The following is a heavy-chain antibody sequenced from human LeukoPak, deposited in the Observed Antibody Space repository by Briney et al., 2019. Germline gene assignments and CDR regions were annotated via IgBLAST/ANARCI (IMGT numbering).Heavy chain of an antibody. Sequence: GGSLRLSCAASGFTFSSYSTNWVRQAPGKGLEWVSSISSSSSYIYYADSVKGRFTISRDNAKNSLYLQMNSLRAEDTAVYYCARDRSIVGAKWFDYWGQGTLVTVSS. CDR1: GFTFSSYS. CDR3: ARDRSIVGAKWFDY. V-gene: IGHV3-21*04. J-gene: IGHJ4*02. D-gene: IGHD1-26*01. CDR2: ISSSSSYI.